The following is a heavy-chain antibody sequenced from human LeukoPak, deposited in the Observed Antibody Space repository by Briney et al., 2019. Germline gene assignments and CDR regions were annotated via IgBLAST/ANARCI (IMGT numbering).Heavy chain of an antibody. D-gene: IGHD5-18*01. CDR3: ARRGHGYGSPFDY. CDR1: GFTVSSNY. J-gene: IGHJ4*02. V-gene: IGHV3-66*04. CDR2: IYPNGNT. Sequence: PGGSLRPSCAASGFTVSSNYMNWVRQAPGKGLEWVSMIYPNGNTFYTDSVKDRFTISRDNSKNTLDLQMSSLRAEDTAVYYCARRGHGYGSPFDYWGQGTLVTVSS.